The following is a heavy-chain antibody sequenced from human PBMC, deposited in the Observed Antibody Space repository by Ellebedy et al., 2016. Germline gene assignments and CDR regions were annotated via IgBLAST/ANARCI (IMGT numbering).Heavy chain of an antibody. CDR2: INAGNGNT. Sequence: ASVKVSCKASGYTFTSYAMHWVRQAPGQRLEWMGWINAGNGNTKYSQKFQGRVTITRDTSASTAYMELSSLRSEDTAVYYCARDRAGIAVAGLAIDYWGQGTLVTVSS. CDR1: GYTFTSYA. J-gene: IGHJ4*02. V-gene: IGHV1-3*01. CDR3: ARDRAGIAVAGLAIDY. D-gene: IGHD6-19*01.